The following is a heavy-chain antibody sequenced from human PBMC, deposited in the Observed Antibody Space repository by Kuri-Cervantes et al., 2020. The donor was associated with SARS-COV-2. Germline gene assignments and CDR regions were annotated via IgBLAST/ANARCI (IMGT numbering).Heavy chain of an antibody. V-gene: IGHV3-23*01. D-gene: IGHD3-3*01. CDR2: ISGSGGST. CDR3: AKDSRYDFWSGYYFDY. J-gene: IGHJ4*02. CDR1: GFTFSNYA. Sequence: GESLKISCAASGFTFSNYAMSWVRQAPGKGLEWVSAISGSGGSTYYADYVKGRFTISRDNSKNTLYLQMNSLRAEDTAVYYCAKDSRYDFWSGYYFDYWGQGTLVTVSS.